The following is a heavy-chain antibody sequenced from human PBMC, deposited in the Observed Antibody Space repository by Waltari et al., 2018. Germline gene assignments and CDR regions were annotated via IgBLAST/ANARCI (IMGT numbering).Heavy chain of an antibody. D-gene: IGHD4-17*01. CDR2: ISWNRASI. Sequence: EVYLVESGGALVQPGTSLRLSCAASGFNFETSTMLWVRQAPGMGLEWVAGISWNRASIAYADSVRGRFTISRDNAKKSVSLHMDTLGPEDTALYFCVGNVATSGDYGYSDHWGQGTLVTVSS. CDR1: GFNFETST. V-gene: IGHV3-9*01. CDR3: VGNVATSGDYGYSDH. J-gene: IGHJ4*02.